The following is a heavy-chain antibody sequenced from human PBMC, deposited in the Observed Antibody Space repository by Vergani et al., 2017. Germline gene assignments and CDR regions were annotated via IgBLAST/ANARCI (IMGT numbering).Heavy chain of an antibody. CDR3: ARVLNGYDSCGSLGN. D-gene: IGHD3-22*01. CDR1: GDTFTRYA. Sequence: QVQLVQSGSELKKPGASVKISCKASGDTFTRYAINWVRQAPGQGLEWMGWINTTTGNPTYAQGFTGRFVFSLDTSVTAAYLQINSLKAEDSALYYCARVLNGYDSCGSLGNWGQGTLLTVSS. J-gene: IGHJ4*02. V-gene: IGHV7-4-1*02. CDR2: INTTTGNP.